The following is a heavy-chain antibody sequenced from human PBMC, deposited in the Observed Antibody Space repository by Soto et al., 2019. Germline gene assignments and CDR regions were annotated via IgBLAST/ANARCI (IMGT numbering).Heavy chain of an antibody. CDR3: AIAGWAASFE. J-gene: IGHJ4*02. Sequence: QVQLQQWGAGLLKPSETLSLTCAVYGGSFGGYYWSWIRQPPGKGLEWIGEINHSGSTIYNPSLKSRVTISVDTPKNQFSLKLSSVTAADTAVYYCAIAGWAASFEWGQGTLVTVTS. V-gene: IGHV4-34*01. D-gene: IGHD3-9*01. CDR2: INHSGST. CDR1: GGSFGGYY.